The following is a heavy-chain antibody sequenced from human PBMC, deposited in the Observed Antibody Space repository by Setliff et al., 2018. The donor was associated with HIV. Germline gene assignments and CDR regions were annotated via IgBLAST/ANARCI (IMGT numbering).Heavy chain of an antibody. D-gene: IGHD2-21*02. CDR1: GGSFSSYY. V-gene: IGHV4-34*01. Sequence: LSLTCAVYGGSFSSYYWIWIRQPPGKGLEWIGEINHSGSTAYNPSLKSRVTISVDTSKNQFSLKLNSVTAADTAMYYCAISIVGVTSEMYWAQGTLVTVSS. J-gene: IGHJ4*02. CDR2: INHSGST. CDR3: AISIVGVTSEMY.